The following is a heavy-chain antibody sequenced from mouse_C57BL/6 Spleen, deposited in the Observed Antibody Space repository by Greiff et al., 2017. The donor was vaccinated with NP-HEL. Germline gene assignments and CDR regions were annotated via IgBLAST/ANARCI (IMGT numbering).Heavy chain of an antibody. Sequence: DVQLQESGPELVKPGDSVKISCKASGYSFTGYFMNWVMQSHGKSLEWIGRINPYNGDTFYNQKFKGKATLTVDKSSSTAHMELRSLTSEDSAVYYCARKAYDGFFFDYWGQGTTLTVSS. CDR2: INPYNGDT. D-gene: IGHD2-3*01. V-gene: IGHV1-20*01. CDR1: GYSFTGYF. J-gene: IGHJ2*01. CDR3: ARKAYDGFFFDY.